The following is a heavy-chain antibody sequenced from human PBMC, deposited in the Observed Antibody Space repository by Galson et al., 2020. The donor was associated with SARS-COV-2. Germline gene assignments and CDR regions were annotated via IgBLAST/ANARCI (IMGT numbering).Heavy chain of an antibody. CDR1: GASFSGYQ. V-gene: IGHV4-34*01. J-gene: IGHJ5*02. Sequence: SETLSLTCAVYGASFSGYQWSWIRQPPGKGLEWIGEINYFGTTNYNPSLTSRVTISLDTSKNQFSLKLNSVTAADTAVYFCARGQKETSALFWKYKSFDHWGQGTLVTLFS. CDR2: INYFGTT. D-gene: IGHD3-3*01. CDR3: ARGQKETSALFWKYKSFDH.